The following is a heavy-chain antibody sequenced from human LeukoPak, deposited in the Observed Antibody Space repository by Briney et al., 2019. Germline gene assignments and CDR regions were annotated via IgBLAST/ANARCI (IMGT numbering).Heavy chain of an antibody. CDR3: ARGSLSYDSSGYYFGY. D-gene: IGHD3-22*01. CDR1: GGTFSSYA. V-gene: IGHV1-69*05. J-gene: IGHJ4*02. CDR2: IIPIFGTA. Sequence: SVKVSCKASGGTFSSYAISWVRQAPGQGLEWMGGIIPIFGTANYAQKFQGRVTITTDESTSTAYMELSSLRSEDTAVYYCARGSLSYDSSGYYFGYWGQGTLVTVSS.